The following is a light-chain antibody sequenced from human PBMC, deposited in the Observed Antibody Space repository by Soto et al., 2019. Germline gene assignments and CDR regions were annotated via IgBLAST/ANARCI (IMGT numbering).Light chain of an antibody. CDR3: HQYNKWPRT. V-gene: IGKV3-15*01. Sequence: ELVMTQSTATLSVSPGEGATLSCMRSQSVDKDLAWYRQKPGQAPSLLVYDASTRATGVPARFSGSGSGTEFTLTITSLQSEDFAVYFCHQYNKWPRTFGRGAKV. CDR1: QSVDKD. J-gene: IGKJ1*01. CDR2: DAS.